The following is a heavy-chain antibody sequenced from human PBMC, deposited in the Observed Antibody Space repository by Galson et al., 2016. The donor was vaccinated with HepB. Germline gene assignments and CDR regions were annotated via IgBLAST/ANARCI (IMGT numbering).Heavy chain of an antibody. Sequence: SLRLSCAASGFTFGSYGMNWVRQAPGKGLEWVSVISYDGSKKYYADSAKGRFTISRDNSKNSLYLQMNSLRAEDTAVYYCAKNDILTGYSAFDYWGQGTLVTVSS. CDR1: GFTFGSYG. CDR2: ISYDGSKK. J-gene: IGHJ4*02. V-gene: IGHV3-30*18. D-gene: IGHD3-9*01. CDR3: AKNDILTGYSAFDY.